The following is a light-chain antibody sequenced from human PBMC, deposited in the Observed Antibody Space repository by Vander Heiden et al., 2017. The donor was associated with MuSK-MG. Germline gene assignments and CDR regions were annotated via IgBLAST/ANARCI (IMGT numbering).Light chain of an antibody. CDR2: GAA. Sequence: PGTLSLSPGERATLSCRASQSVSSSNLAWYQQKPGQAPRSLIDGAASRATSIPDRWSGSGSGTDVTITISRLEPEDVAVDYCQQYGSEPNTFGQGTKLEIK. V-gene: IGKV3-20*01. CDR3: QQYGSEPNT. CDR1: QSVSSSN. J-gene: IGKJ2*01.